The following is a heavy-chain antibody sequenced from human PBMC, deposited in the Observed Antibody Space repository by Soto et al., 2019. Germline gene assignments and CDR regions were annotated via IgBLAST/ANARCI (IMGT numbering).Heavy chain of an antibody. Sequence: ASVKVSCKASGCTFSGFYMHWVRQAPGQGLEWMGWINPNSGGTKSAEKFQGRVTMTRDTSISTAYMELSRLTSDDTAVYYCASAAVTGTAGLDFWGQGTQVTVSS. D-gene: IGHD6-19*01. CDR2: INPNSGGT. J-gene: IGHJ4*02. CDR1: GCTFSGFY. V-gene: IGHV1-2*02. CDR3: ASAAVTGTAGLDF.